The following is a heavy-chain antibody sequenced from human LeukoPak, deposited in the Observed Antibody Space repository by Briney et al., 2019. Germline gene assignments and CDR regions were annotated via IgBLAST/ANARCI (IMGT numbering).Heavy chain of an antibody. CDR3: ARDPRGFARPNYYYYMDV. CDR2: MNPNSGNT. J-gene: IGHJ6*03. V-gene: IGHV1-8*03. D-gene: IGHD6-6*01. CDR1: GYTFTSYD. Sequence: ASVKVSCKASGYTFTSYDINWVRQATGQGLEWMGWMNPNSGNTGYAQKFQGRVTITRNTSISTAYMELSSLRSEDTAVYYCARDPRGFARPNYYYYMDVWGKGTTVTVSS.